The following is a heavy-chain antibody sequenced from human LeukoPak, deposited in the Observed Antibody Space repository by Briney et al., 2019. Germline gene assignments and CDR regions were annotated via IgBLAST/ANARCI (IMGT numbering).Heavy chain of an antibody. CDR2: IYYSGST. CDR3: ARGGGYYYYDSSGYYADY. CDR1: GGSISSGDYY. Sequence: SETLSLTCTVSGGSISSGDYYWSWIRQPPGKGLEWIGYIYYSGSTYYNPSLKSRVTISVDTSKNQFSLKLSSVTAADTAVYYCARGGGYYYYDSSGYYADYRGQGTLVTVSS. J-gene: IGHJ4*02. D-gene: IGHD3-22*01. V-gene: IGHV4-30-4*01.